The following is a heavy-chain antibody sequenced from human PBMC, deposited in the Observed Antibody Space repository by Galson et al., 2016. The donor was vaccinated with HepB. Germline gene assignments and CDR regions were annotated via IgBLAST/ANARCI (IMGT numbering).Heavy chain of an antibody. V-gene: IGHV3-73*01. D-gene: IGHD6-13*01. J-gene: IGHJ3*01. Sequence: SLRLSCAASGFAFSGTAVHWVRQASGKGLEWIGRIRSKINNYATTYAASAKGRFIISRDDSSSTAYLQMNSLKAEDTAVYYCAGKTLSSSWNDPLDVWGQGTRVTVSS. CDR1: GFAFSGTA. CDR3: AGKTLSSSWNDPLDV. CDR2: IRSKINNYAT.